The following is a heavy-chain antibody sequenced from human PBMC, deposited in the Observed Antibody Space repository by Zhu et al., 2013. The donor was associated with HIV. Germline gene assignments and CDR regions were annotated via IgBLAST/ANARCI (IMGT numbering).Heavy chain of an antibody. D-gene: IGHD3-22*01. CDR3: ARDRLSGSGYYQRVGHDAFDI. V-gene: IGHV1-69*06. CDR1: GGTFSSFA. CDR2: ITPVSGTA. Sequence: QVQLEQSGAEVKKAGSSVKVSCKSSGGTFSSFAISWVRQAPAQGLEWMGGITPVSGTANYAQKFRDRVTISADRSTATAYLELHSLASEDTAVYYCARDRLSGSGYYQRVGHDAFDIWGQGTMVTVSS. J-gene: IGHJ3*02.